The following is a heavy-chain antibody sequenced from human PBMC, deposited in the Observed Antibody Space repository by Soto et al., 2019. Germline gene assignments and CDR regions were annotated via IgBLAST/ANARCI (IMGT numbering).Heavy chain of an antibody. D-gene: IGHD2-8*01. CDR3: ARSSIELRVFMYPFDF. CDR2: IYYSGST. J-gene: IGHJ4*02. Sequence: SETLSLTCTVSGGSISSGGYYWSWIRQHPGKGLEWIGYIYYSGSTYYNPSLKSRVTISVDTSKNQFSLSLSSVTAADTAVYYCARSSIELRVFMYPFDFWGQGTLVTVSS. V-gene: IGHV4-39*01. CDR1: GGSISSGGYY.